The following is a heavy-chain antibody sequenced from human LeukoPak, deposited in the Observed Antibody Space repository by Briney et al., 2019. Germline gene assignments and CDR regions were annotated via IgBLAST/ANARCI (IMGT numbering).Heavy chain of an antibody. J-gene: IGHJ4*02. CDR1: GYTFTSYG. D-gene: IGHD3-22*01. CDR2: ISAYNGNT. V-gene: IGHV1-18*01. CDR3: AREYYDIGEFDY. Sequence: GASVKVSCKASGYTFTSYGISWVRQAPGQGLEWMGWISAYNGNTNYAQKLQGRVTMTTDTSTSTAYRELRSLRSDDTAVYYCAREYYDIGEFDYWGQGTLVTVSS.